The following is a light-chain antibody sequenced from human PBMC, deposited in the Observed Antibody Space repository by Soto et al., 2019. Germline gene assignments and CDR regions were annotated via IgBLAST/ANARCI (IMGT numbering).Light chain of an antibody. CDR3: QQYNPYPVT. Sequence: DIQMTQSPSSLSASVGDSVTITCRASQDISNFLAWFQQRPGKAPKSLISAASSLQSGVPSKFSGSGSGTDFTLTIRSLQPEDSATYYCQQYNPYPVTFGQGTRLEIK. CDR1: QDISNF. J-gene: IGKJ5*01. CDR2: AAS. V-gene: IGKV1-16*02.